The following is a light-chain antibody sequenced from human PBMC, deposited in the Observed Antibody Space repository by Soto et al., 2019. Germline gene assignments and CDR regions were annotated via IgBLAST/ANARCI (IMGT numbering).Light chain of an antibody. CDR3: SSYTSSSTYYV. CDR2: EVS. CDR1: SSDVGGYNY. Sequence: LTQPASVSGSPGQSITISCTGTSSDVGGYNYVSWYQQHPGKAPKLMIYEVSNRPSGVSNRFSGSKSGNTASLTISGLQAEDEADYYCSSYTSSSTYYVFGTGTKVTVL. V-gene: IGLV2-14*01. J-gene: IGLJ1*01.